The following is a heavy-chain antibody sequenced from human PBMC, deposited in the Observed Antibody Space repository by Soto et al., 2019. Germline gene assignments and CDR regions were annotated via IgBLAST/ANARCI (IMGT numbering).Heavy chain of an antibody. CDR2: INAANGDT. D-gene: IGHD6-13*01. CDR3: VRRHVSATGIDWFDP. J-gene: IGHJ5*02. CDR1: GYTFTSYG. V-gene: IGHV1-3*01. Sequence: AAVRVSCKASGYTFTSYGIHWVRQAPGQRLEWMGWINAANGDTKYSPKFQGRVTITRDTSASTAYMELSSLRSEDTAVYYCVRRHVSATGIDWFDPWGQGTLVTVSS.